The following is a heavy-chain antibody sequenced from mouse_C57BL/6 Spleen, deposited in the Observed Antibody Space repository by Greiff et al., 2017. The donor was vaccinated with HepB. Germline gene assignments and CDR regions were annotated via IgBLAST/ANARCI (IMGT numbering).Heavy chain of an antibody. CDR3: ARAYGSS. Sequence: VQLKESGGGLVKPGGSLKLSCAASGFTFSSYAMSWVRQTPEKRLEWVATISDGGSYTYYPDNVKGRFTISRDNAKNNLYLQMSHLKSEDTAMYYCARAYGSSWGQGTLVTVSA. CDR1: GFTFSSYA. J-gene: IGHJ3*01. CDR2: ISDGGSYT. D-gene: IGHD1-1*01. V-gene: IGHV5-4*01.